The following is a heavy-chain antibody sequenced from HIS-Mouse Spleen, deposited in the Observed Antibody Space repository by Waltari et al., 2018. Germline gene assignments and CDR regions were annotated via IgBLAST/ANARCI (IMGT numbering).Heavy chain of an antibody. V-gene: IGHV4-39*07. CDR2: MHYSGRP. CDR3: AREIPYSSSWYDWYFDL. CDR1: GGSISSSSYY. Sequence: QLQLQESGPGLVKPSETLSLTCTVSGGSISSSSYYWGWIRQPPGKGLEWIGSMHYSGRPYDNPSLKSRVTISVDTSTNQFSLKLSSVTAADTAVYYCAREIPYSSSWYDWYFDLWGRGTLVTVSS. D-gene: IGHD6-13*01. J-gene: IGHJ2*01.